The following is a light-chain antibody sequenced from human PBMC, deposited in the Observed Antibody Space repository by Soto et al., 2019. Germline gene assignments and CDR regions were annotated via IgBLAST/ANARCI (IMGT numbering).Light chain of an antibody. J-gene: IGKJ4*01. CDR3: QQRKHWPPLT. CDR1: HSVDIY. V-gene: IGKV3-11*01. CDR2: DAS. Sequence: ETVLTQSPATLSLSPGERATLSCRASHSVDIYLAWYQQKPGQAPRLLIYDASNRATGIPDRFTGSGSGTDFPLTISSLGPEDFEVYYCQQRKHWPPLTVGGGTKGEIK.